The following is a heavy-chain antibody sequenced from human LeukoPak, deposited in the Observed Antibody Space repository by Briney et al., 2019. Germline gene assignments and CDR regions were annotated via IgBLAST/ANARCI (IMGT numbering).Heavy chain of an antibody. J-gene: IGHJ3*02. V-gene: IGHV3-48*03. CDR3: ARDSVTTEWDGAFDI. CDR1: GFTFSSYE. CDR2: ISNSGSTI. Sequence: PGGSLRLSCAASGFTFSSYEMNWVRQAPGKGLEWVSYISNSGSTIYYADSVKGRFTISRDNAKNSLYLQMNSLRAEDTAVYYCARDSVTTEWDGAFDIWGQGTMVTVSS. D-gene: IGHD4-17*01.